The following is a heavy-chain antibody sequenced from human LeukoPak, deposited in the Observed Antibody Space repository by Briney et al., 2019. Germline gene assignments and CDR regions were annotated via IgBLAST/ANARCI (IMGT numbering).Heavy chain of an antibody. CDR2: TSWNSISI. CDR3: AKYDRGGLSYSLDF. CDR1: GFTFDDYA. J-gene: IGHJ4*02. V-gene: IGHV3-9*01. D-gene: IGHD3-16*01. Sequence: GGSLRLSCAAPGFTFDDYAMHWVRPAPGKGLEWVSGTSWNSISIGYADSVKGRFTISRDNAKSSLYLQMNSLRAEDTALYYCAKYDRGGLSYSLDFWGQGTLVTVSS.